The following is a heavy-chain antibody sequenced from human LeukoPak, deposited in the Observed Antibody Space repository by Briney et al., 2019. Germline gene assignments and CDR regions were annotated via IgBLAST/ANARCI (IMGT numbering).Heavy chain of an antibody. J-gene: IGHJ4*02. CDR1: GFTFSDYH. CDR2: ISSSGNPI. D-gene: IGHD2-15*01. Sequence: GGSLRLSCTASGFTFSDYHMSWIRQAPGRGLEWVSYISSSGNPIHYADSVRGRFTISRDNAKNSLYLHMNSLRAEDTAVYFCAKGEGASCYSSSDYWGQGTLVTVSS. V-gene: IGHV3-11*01. CDR3: AKGEGASCYSSSDY.